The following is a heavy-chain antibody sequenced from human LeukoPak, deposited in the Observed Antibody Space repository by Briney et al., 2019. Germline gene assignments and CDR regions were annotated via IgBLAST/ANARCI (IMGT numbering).Heavy chain of an antibody. J-gene: IGHJ4*02. V-gene: IGHV1-2*06. CDR2: INPNSSGT. CDR3: ARALAVADSFDY. Sequence: ASVKLSCTASGYTFTGYYMNWVRQAPGQGLEWMGRINPNSSGTDYAKTFQCRVTMTRDKSINTPYMELSRLRSDDTAVYYCARALAVADSFDYWGQGTLVTVSS. D-gene: IGHD6-19*01. CDR1: GYTFTGYY.